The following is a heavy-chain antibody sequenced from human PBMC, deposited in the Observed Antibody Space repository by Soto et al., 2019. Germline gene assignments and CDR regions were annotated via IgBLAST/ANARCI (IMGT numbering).Heavy chain of an antibody. CDR3: AKDLVAVAYDYYYGMDV. CDR2: ISYDGSNK. Sequence: QVQLVESGGGVVQPGRSLRLSCAASGFTFSSYGMHWVRQAPGKGLEWVAVISYDGSNKYYADSVKGRFTISRDNSKNXXYLQMNSLRAEDTAVYYCAKDLVAVAYDYYYGMDVWGQGTTVTVSS. D-gene: IGHD6-19*01. CDR1: GFTFSSYG. J-gene: IGHJ6*02. V-gene: IGHV3-30*18.